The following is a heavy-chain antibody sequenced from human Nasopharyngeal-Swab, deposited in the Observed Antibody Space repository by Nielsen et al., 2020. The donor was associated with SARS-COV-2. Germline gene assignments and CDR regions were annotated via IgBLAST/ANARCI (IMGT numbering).Heavy chain of an antibody. CDR3: AKWGHYYDSSGYYPLDY. CDR1: GFTFSSYA. Sequence: GESLKISCAASGFTFSSYAMHWVRQAPGKGLEWVSYISSSGSTIYCADSVKGRFTISRDNSKNTLYPQMNSLRAEDTAVYYCAKWGHYYDSSGYYPLDYWGQGTLVTVSS. CDR2: ISSSGSTI. D-gene: IGHD3-22*01. J-gene: IGHJ4*02. V-gene: IGHV3-23*01.